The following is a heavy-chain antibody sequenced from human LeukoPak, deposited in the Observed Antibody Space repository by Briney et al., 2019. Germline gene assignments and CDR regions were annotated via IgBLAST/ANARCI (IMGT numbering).Heavy chain of an antibody. CDR2: ISKSGTST. CDR3: AKGPHLAVAATFFDS. CDR1: GLTSSTHA. Sequence: PGESLKISCAASGLTSSTHAMSWVRQAPGKGLEWVSAISKSGTSTYYADSVKGRFTISRDNSKNTLYLQMNSLRAEDTAVYYCAKGPHLAVAATFFDSWGQGTLVTVSS. J-gene: IGHJ4*02. D-gene: IGHD6-19*01. V-gene: IGHV3-23*01.